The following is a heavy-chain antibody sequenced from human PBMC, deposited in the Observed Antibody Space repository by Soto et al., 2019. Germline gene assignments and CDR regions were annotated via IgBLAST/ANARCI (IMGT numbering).Heavy chain of an antibody. CDR3: ASLKGGQLYCSGGSCYSNYYGMDV. J-gene: IGHJ6*02. CDR2: INPSGGST. D-gene: IGHD2-15*01. Sequence: ASVKVSCKASGYTFTSYYMHWVRQAPGQGLEWMGIINPSGGSTSYAQKFQGRVTMTRDTSTSTVYMELSSLRSEDTAVYYCASLKGGQLYCSGGSCYSNYYGMDVWGQ. CDR1: GYTFTSYY. V-gene: IGHV1-46*01.